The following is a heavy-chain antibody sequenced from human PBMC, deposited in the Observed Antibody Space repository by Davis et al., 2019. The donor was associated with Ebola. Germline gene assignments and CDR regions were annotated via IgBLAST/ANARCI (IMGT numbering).Heavy chain of an antibody. CDR2: IYYRGST. V-gene: IGHV4-59*01. Sequence: SETLSLTCTVSGGSISSYYWSWIRQPPGKGLEWIGYIYYRGSTHYNPSLKSRVTISVDTSKNQFSLKLSSVTAADTAVYYCARDHIAAAGTRDNWFDPWGQGTLVTVSS. J-gene: IGHJ5*02. CDR3: ARDHIAAAGTRDNWFDP. D-gene: IGHD6-13*01. CDR1: GGSISSYY.